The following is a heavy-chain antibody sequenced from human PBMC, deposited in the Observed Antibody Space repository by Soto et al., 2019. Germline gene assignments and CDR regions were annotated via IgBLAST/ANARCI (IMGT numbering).Heavy chain of an antibody. V-gene: IGHV1-69*12. CDR1: GGTFTSYA. J-gene: IGHJ4*02. D-gene: IGHD6-19*01. Sequence: QVQLVQSGAEVKRPGSSVMVSCKASGGTFTSYAMSWVRQAPGQGLEWMGGILTIFGTPNYSQKFQGRVTISADESTSTAYMELSSLRSEDTAVYYWVCWASSDWYYVDYWGQGTLVTVSS. CDR3: VCWASSDWYYVDY. CDR2: ILTIFGTP.